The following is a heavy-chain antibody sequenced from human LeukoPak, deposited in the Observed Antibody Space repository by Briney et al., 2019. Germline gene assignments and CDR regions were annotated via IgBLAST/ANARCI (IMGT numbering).Heavy chain of an antibody. Sequence: GGSLRLSCAASGFTFSSYAMSWVRQAPGKGLEWVAVISYDGSNKYYADSVKGRFTISRDNSKNTLYLQMNSLRAADTAVYYCARDKGPSYLSSFDYWGQGTLVTGSS. J-gene: IGHJ4*02. V-gene: IGHV3-30*04. CDR2: ISYDGSNK. CDR1: GFTFSSYA. CDR3: ARDKGPSYLSSFDY. D-gene: IGHD2-2*01.